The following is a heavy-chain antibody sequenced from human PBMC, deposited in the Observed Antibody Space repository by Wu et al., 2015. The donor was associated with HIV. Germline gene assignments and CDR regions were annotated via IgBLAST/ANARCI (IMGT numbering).Heavy chain of an antibody. CDR1: GYIFTDFG. Sequence: VQLVQSGGEVKKPGASVKVACKSSGYIFTDFGIHWVRQAPGEGLEWMGWISAQNEYTKSAQKFQGRVILTTETSSSTAYMELRSLRSDDTAVYFCARGHYYDTSSSPMYWGPGTRVTVSS. CDR3: ARGHYYDTSSSPMY. J-gene: IGHJ4*02. D-gene: IGHD3-22*01. CDR2: ISAQNEYT. V-gene: IGHV1-18*01.